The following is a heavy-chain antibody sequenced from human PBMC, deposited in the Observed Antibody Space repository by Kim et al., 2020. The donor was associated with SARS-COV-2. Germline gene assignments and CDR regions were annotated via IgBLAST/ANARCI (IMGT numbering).Heavy chain of an antibody. J-gene: IGHJ4*02. D-gene: IGHD1-26*01. CDR3: AKDGGSYLDY. CDR1: GFTFSSDG. Sequence: GGSLRLSCAASGFTFSSDGMHWVRQAPGKGLEWVAVISYDGSNKYYADSVKGRFTISRDNSKNTLYLQMNSLRAEDTAVYYCAKDGGSYLDYWGQGTLVTVSS. CDR2: ISYDGSNK. V-gene: IGHV3-30*18.